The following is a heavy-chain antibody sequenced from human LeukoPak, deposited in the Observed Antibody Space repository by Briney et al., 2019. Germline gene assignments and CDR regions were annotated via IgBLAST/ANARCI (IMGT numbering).Heavy chain of an antibody. CDR2: INPNSGGT. D-gene: IGHD4-17*01. CDR3: ARDPNLRYDWFDP. CDR1: GYTFTGYY. Sequence: ASVKVSCKASGYTFTGYYMHWVRQAPGQGLEWLGWINPNSGGTNYAQKFQGRVTMTRDTSISTAYMELSRLRSDDTAVYYCARDPNLRYDWFDPWGQGTLVTVSS. J-gene: IGHJ5*02. V-gene: IGHV1-2*02.